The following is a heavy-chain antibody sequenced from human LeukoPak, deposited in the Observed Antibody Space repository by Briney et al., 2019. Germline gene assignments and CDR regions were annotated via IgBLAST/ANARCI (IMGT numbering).Heavy chain of an antibody. CDR1: GGSISGYY. V-gene: IGHV4-34*01. D-gene: IGHD3-3*01. J-gene: IGHJ4*02. CDR3: ARGDFWSGYGLVGFDY. CDR2: INHSGST. Sequence: SQTLSLTCTVSGGSISGYYWSWIRQPPGKGLEWIGEINHSGSTNYNPSLKSRVTISVDTSKNQFSLKLSSVTAADTAVYYCARGDFWSGYGLVGFDYWGQGTLVTVSS.